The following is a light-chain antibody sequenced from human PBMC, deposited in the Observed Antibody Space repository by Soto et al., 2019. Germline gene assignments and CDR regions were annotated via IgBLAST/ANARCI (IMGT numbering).Light chain of an antibody. CDR2: GAS. J-gene: IGKJ4*01. CDR3: QQYDDWRRLT. Sequence: EIVMKNSPATLSVSTGERATLSCRASQSVNIYLAWYQQKPGQAPRLLIFGASSRATGIPARFSGSGSGTEFNLTISSLQSEDFAVYFCQQYDDWRRLTFGGGTKVDIK. CDR1: QSVNIY. V-gene: IGKV3D-15*01.